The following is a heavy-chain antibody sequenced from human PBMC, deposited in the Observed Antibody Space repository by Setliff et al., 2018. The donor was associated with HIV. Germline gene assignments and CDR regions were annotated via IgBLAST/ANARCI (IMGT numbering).Heavy chain of an antibody. CDR1: GGTFSSYA. CDR2: IIPIFATA. J-gene: IGHJ3*02. CDR3: ARAPIVGGGAFDI. V-gene: IGHV1-69*05. D-gene: IGHD1-26*01. Sequence: GASVKVSCKASGGTFSSYAISWVRQAPGQGLEWMGGIIPIFATANYAQKFQGRVTITTDESTSTAYMELSSLRSEDTAVYYCARAPIVGGGAFDIWGQGTMVTVSS.